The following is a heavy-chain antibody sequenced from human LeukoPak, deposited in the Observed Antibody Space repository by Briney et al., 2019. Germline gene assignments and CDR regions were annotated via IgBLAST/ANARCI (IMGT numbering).Heavy chain of an antibody. CDR1: GGTFSSYA. CDR3: AKNSVRSGYYYGY. D-gene: IGHD3-22*01. J-gene: IGHJ4*02. CDR2: IIPILGIA. V-gene: IGHV1-69*04. Sequence: SVKVSCKASGGTFSSYAISWVRQAPGQGLEWMGRIIPILGIANYAQKFQGRVTITADKSTSTAYMELSSLRSEDTAAYYCAKNSVRSGYYYGYWGQGTLVTVSS.